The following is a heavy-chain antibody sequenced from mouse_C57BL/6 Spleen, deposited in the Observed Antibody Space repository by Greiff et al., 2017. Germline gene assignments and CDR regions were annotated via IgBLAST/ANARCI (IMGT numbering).Heavy chain of an antibody. CDR2: INPSNGGT. D-gene: IGHD1-1*01. Sequence: VQLQQPGPELVKPGASVKLSCTASGYTFTSYWMHWVKQRPGQGLEWIGNINPSNGGTNYNEKFKSKATLTVDKSSSTAYMQLSSLTSEDSAVYYGARIYGSSAWFAYWGQGTLVTVSA. CDR1: GYTFTSYW. V-gene: IGHV1-53*01. CDR3: ARIYGSSAWFAY. J-gene: IGHJ3*01.